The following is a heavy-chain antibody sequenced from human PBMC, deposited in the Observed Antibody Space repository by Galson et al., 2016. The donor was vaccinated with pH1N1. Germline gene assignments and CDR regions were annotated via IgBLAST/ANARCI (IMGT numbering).Heavy chain of an antibody. CDR1: GFSLSTCGVG. D-gene: IGHD4-17*01. J-gene: IGHJ5*02. CDR3: AHSPYGDYVLYFDP. CDR2: IYWDDDK. V-gene: IGHV2-5*02. Sequence: PALVKPTQTLTLTCTFSGFSLSTCGVGVGWIRQPPGKALEWLAVIYWDDDKRYSPSLKSRHTITKDTSKNQVVLIMTNMDPVDTATYYCAHSPYGDYVLYFDPWGQGTLVTVSS.